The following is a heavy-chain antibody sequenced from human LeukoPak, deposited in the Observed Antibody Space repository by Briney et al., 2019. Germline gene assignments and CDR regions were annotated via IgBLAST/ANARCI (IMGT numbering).Heavy chain of an antibody. CDR1: GFTFSNYN. V-gene: IGHV3-21*01. D-gene: IGHD1-26*01. Sequence: GGSLRLSCAASGFTFSNYNMNWDRQAPGKGLEWVSSITSSSTYIYYADSVKGRFTISRDNAKNSLYLQMNSLRAEDTAVYYCARDPYSGGYGDYYYYYMDLWGQGTTVTISS. CDR3: ARDPYSGGYGDYYYYYMDL. J-gene: IGHJ6*03. CDR2: ITSSSTYI.